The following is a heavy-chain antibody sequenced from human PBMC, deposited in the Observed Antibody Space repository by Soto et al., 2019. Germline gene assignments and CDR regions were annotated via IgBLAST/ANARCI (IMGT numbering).Heavy chain of an antibody. CDR2: IIPILGIA. V-gene: IGHV1-69*02. CDR1: GGTFSSYT. J-gene: IGHJ4*02. CDR3: ARGGGYYDSSGYYDY. Sequence: ASVKVSCKASGGTFSSYTISWVRQAPGQGLEWMGRIIPILGIANYAQKFQGRVTITADKSTSTAYMELSSLRSEDTAVYYCARGGGYYDSSGYYDYWGQGTLVTVSS. D-gene: IGHD3-22*01.